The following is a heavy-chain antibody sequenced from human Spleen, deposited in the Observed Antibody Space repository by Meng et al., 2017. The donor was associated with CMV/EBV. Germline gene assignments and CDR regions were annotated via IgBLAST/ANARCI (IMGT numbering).Heavy chain of an antibody. CDR1: GFTFNSFG. CDR2: IRFDSRDK. D-gene: IGHD6-19*01. V-gene: IGHV3-30*02. CDR3: AKESGTFSSGWLDN. Sequence: GESLKISCAASGFTFNSFGMHWVRQAPGKGLEWGAYIRFDSRDKYYADSVKGRFTISRDNSRNTLFLQMNSLRIEDTGVYYCAKESGTFSSGWLDNWGQGTLVTVSS. J-gene: IGHJ4*02.